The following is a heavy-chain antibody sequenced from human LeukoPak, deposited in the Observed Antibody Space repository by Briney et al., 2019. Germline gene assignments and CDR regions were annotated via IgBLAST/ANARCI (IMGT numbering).Heavy chain of an antibody. D-gene: IGHD2-15*01. J-gene: IGHJ3*02. V-gene: IGHV3-21*01. CDR3: ASGSSGGSCPDGAFDI. CDR1: GFTFSSYS. Sequence: PGGSLRLSCAASGFTFSSYSMNWVRQAPGKGLEWVSSISSSSSYIYYADSVKGRFTISRDNAKNSLYLQMNSLRAEDTAVYYCASGSSGGSCPDGAFDIWGQGTMVTVSS. CDR2: ISSSSSYI.